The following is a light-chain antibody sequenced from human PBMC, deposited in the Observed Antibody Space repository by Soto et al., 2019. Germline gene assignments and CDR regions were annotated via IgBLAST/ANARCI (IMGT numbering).Light chain of an antibody. Sequence: QSVLTQPPSVSGAPGQRVTISCTGSSSNIGARYDVHWYQQLPGTAPKLLIYGNNNRPSGVPDRFSGSKSGTSASLAITGLQVEDEADYYCQSYDTSLSGSLFGGGTKLTVL. CDR3: QSYDTSLSGSL. V-gene: IGLV1-40*01. J-gene: IGLJ3*02. CDR2: GNN. CDR1: SSNIGARYD.